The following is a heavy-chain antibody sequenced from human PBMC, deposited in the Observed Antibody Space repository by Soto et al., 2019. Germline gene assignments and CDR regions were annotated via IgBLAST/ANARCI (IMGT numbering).Heavy chain of an antibody. J-gene: IGHJ6*02. CDR2: IIPMFGTP. CDR1: GGSFRRYS. Sequence: QVQVVQSGAEVKKPGSSVKVSCRSSGGSFRRYSISWVRQAPGQGLEWMGGIIPMFGTPNYAQKFRGRVTINADESTSTAHMKLSSLRSDDTAVYYCVRGTRDCTMISCYTPQGSFYYGMAVWGRGTTVTASS. D-gene: IGHD3-16*01. V-gene: IGHV1-69*01. CDR3: VRGTRDCTMISCYTPQGSFYYGMAV.